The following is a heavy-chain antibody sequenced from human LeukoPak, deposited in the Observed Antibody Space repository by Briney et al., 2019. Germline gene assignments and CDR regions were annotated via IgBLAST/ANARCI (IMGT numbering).Heavy chain of an antibody. V-gene: IGHV3-53*01. CDR2: TYSDSST. CDR1: GFTVSNNY. CDR3: VRKNRDFNAAFDI. D-gene: IGHD2-21*02. J-gene: IGHJ3*02. Sequence: GGSLRLSRAASGFTVSNNYMSWVRQAPGKGLEWVSITYSDSSTNYTDSVKGRFTISRDTSQNTLSLQMNSLRAEDTAVYYCVRKNRDFNAAFDIWGQGTVVTVSS.